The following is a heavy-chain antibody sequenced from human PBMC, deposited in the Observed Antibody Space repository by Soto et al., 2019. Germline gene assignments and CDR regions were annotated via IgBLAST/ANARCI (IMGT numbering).Heavy chain of an antibody. J-gene: IGHJ4*02. CDR3: AKDFLGYCSGGSCPEGIQLWLHVAGVYYFDY. V-gene: IGHV3-23*01. CDR2: ISGSGGST. CDR1: GFTFSSYA. D-gene: IGHD2-15*01. Sequence: GGSLRLSCAASGFTFSSYAMSWVRQAPGKGLEWVSAISGSGGSTYYADSVKGRFTISRDNSKNTLYLQMNSLRAEDTAVYYCAKDFLGYCSGGSCPEGIQLWLHVAGVYYFDYWGQGTLVTVSS.